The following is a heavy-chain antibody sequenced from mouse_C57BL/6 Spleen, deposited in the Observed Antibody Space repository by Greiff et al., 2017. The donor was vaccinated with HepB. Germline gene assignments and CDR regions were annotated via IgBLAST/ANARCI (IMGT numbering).Heavy chain of an antibody. Sequence: QVQLQQPGAELVKPGASVKLSCKASGYTFTSYWMQWVKQRPGQGLEWIGEIDPSDSYTNYNQKFKGKATLTVDTSSSTAYMQPSSLTSEDSAVYYCARLILSYFDYWGQGTTLTVSS. J-gene: IGHJ2*01. D-gene: IGHD1-1*02. CDR3: ARLILSYFDY. CDR2: IDPSDSYT. CDR1: GYTFTSYW. V-gene: IGHV1-50*01.